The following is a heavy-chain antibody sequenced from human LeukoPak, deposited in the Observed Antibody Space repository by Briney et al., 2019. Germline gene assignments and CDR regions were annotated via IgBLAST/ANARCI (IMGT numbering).Heavy chain of an antibody. CDR2: IYYSGST. CDR1: GGSISSGSYY. V-gene: IGHV4-61*01. Sequence: SETLSLTCTVSGGSISSGSYYWSWIRQPPGKGLEWIGNIYYSGSTNYNPSLKSRVTISVDTSKNQFSLKLSSVTAADTAVYYCARENFDFWSGFVNWFDPWGQGTLVTVSS. J-gene: IGHJ5*02. CDR3: ARENFDFWSGFVNWFDP. D-gene: IGHD3-3*01.